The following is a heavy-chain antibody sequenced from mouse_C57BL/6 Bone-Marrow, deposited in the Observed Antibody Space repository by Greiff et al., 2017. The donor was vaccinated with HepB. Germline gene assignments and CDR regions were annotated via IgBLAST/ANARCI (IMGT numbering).Heavy chain of an antibody. CDR3: ASFNCFAY. V-gene: IGHV1-69*01. Sequence: VQLQQPGAELVMPGASVKLSCKASGYTFTSYWMHWVKQRPGQGLEWIGEIDPSDSYTNYNQKFKGKSTLTVDKSSSTAYMQLSSLTSEDSAVYYCASFNCFAYWGQGTLVTVSA. J-gene: IGHJ3*01. CDR2: IDPSDSYT. CDR1: GYTFTSYW.